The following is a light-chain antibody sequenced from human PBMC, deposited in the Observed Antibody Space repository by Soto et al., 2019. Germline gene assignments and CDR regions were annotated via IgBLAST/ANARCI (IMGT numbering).Light chain of an antibody. CDR1: SSDVGGYNY. Sequence: QSVLTQPSAASGSAGQSVSISCTGTSSDVGGYNYVSWYQQHPGKAPKLMIYEVNKRPSGVPDRFSGSKSGNTASLTVSGLQAEDEADYYCSSYAGSSDVFGTGTRSPS. J-gene: IGLJ1*01. CDR3: SSYAGSSDV. V-gene: IGLV2-8*01. CDR2: EVN.